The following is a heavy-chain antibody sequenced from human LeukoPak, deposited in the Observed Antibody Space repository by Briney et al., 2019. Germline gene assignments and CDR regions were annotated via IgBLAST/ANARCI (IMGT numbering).Heavy chain of an antibody. J-gene: IGHJ3*02. CDR2: IYYSGST. CDR1: GGSISSYY. CDR3: ARELITKADAFDI. V-gene: IGHV4-59*12. Sequence: SETLSLTCTVSGGSISSYYWSWIRQPPGKGLEWIGYIYYSGSTNYNPSLKSRVTMSVDTSKNQLSLKLTSVTAADTAVYYCARELITKADAFDIWGQGTMVTVSS. D-gene: IGHD1-20*01.